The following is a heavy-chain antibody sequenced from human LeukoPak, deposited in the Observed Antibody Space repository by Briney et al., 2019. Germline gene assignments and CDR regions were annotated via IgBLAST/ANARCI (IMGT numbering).Heavy chain of an antibody. CDR2: INPNSGGT. D-gene: IGHD6-13*01. Sequence: ASVKVSCKASGYTFTVYYMHWVRQAPGQGHEWMGWINPNSGGTNYAQKFQGGVTMTRDTSISTAYMKLSRLRSDYTAVYYCAKSKQPALVGDYWGQGTLVTVSS. V-gene: IGHV1-2*02. CDR3: AKSKQPALVGDY. J-gene: IGHJ4*02. CDR1: GYTFTVYY.